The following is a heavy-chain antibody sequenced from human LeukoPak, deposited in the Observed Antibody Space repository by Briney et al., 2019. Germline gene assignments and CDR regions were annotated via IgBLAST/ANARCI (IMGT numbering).Heavy chain of an antibody. CDR2: ISGSGGST. Sequence: GGSLRLSCAASGFTFSTYDMHWVRQAPGKGLEWVSAISGSGGSTYYADSVKGRFTISRDNSKNTLYLQMNSLRAEDTAVYYCAKDRGGYYDSSGYYIAEYFQHWGQGTLVTVSS. CDR3: AKDRGGYYDSSGYYIAEYFQH. J-gene: IGHJ1*01. CDR1: GFTFSTYD. D-gene: IGHD3-22*01. V-gene: IGHV3-23*01.